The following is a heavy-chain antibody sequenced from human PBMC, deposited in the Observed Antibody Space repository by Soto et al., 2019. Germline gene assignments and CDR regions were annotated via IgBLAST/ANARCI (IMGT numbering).Heavy chain of an antibody. CDR1: GGSISSGGYY. Sequence: QVQLQESGPGLVKPSQTLSLTCTVSGGSISSGGYYWSWIRQHPGKGLEWIGYIYYSGSTYYNPSRKSRVTISVDTSKNQFSRKLSSVTAADTAVYYCARDKSLGAYCGGDCYSRAFDIWGQGTMVTVSS. CDR2: IYYSGST. V-gene: IGHV4-31*03. CDR3: ARDKSLGAYCGGDCYSRAFDI. D-gene: IGHD2-21*02. J-gene: IGHJ3*02.